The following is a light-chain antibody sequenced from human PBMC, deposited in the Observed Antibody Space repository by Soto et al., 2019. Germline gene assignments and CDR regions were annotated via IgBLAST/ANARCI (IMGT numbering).Light chain of an antibody. CDR1: SSDVGGYNY. CDR2: DVT. V-gene: IGLV2-8*01. Sequence: QSALTHPPSASGSPGQSVTISCTGTSSDVGGYNYVSWYQQHPGKAPKLMIYDVTRRPSGVPDRFSASKSGNTASLTVSGLQAENEADYYCSTSAGSNTLGFGGGTKRTGL. CDR3: STSAGSNTLG. J-gene: IGLJ2*01.